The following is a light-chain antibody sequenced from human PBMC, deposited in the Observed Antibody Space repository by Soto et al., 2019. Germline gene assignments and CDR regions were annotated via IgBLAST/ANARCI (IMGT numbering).Light chain of an antibody. CDR2: KAS. CDR3: QHYNSYSEA. V-gene: IGKV1-5*03. J-gene: IGKJ1*01. CDR1: QTISSG. Sequence: DIQMTQSPSTLSGSAGDRVTISCRASQTISSGLAWYQQKPGQAPQLLIYKASTLKSGVPSRFSGSGSGTEFTLTISSLQPDDFATYYCQHYNSYSEAFGQGTKVDI.